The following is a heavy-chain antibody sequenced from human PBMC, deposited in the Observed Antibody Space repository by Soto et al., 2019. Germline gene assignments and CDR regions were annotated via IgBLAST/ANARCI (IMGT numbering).Heavy chain of an antibody. CDR2: IFDSGNA. J-gene: IGHJ4*02. CDR3: ARHRRTTVAKFYFDN. V-gene: IGHV4-59*08. CDR1: GGSINSYC. Sequence: QVQLQESGPGLVKPSETLSLTCTVSGGSINSYCWSWIRQPPGKGLEWIAYIFDSGNANYNPSLKSRVTISVDTSENQFSLKLTSVTAADTAVYYCARHRRTTVAKFYFDNWGQGALVTVSS. D-gene: IGHD4-4*01.